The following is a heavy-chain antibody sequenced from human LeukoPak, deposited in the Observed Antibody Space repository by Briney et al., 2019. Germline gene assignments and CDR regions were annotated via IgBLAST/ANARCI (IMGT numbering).Heavy chain of an antibody. J-gene: IGHJ4*02. CDR2: INHSGST. D-gene: IGHD3-22*01. Sequence: GSLRLSCAASGFTFSSYAWSWIRQPPGKGLEWIGEINHSGSTNYNPSLKSRVTISVDTSKNQFSLKLSSVTAADTAVYYCGANYYDSSGYIDYWGQGTLVTVSS. CDR3: GANYYDSSGYIDY. CDR1: GFTFSSYA. V-gene: IGHV4-34*08.